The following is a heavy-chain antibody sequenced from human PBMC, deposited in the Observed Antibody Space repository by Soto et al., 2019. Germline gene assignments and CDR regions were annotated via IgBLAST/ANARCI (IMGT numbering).Heavy chain of an antibody. CDR2: IYYTGST. Sequence: SETLSLTCTVSGGSVNSGNYYWSWIRQPPGKGLEWIGYIYYTGSTNYDPSLKSRVTISVDTSKNQFSLRLTSVTAADTAVYYCASRGVYGDYVDHWGQGTLVTVSS. D-gene: IGHD4-17*01. V-gene: IGHV4-61*01. CDR3: ASRGVYGDYVDH. CDR1: GGSVNSGNYY. J-gene: IGHJ4*02.